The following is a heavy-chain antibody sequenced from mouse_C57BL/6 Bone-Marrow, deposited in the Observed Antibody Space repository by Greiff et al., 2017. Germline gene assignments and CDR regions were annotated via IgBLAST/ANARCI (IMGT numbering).Heavy chain of an antibody. D-gene: IGHD2-3*01. J-gene: IGHJ2*01. CDR3: ARDDGYWDY. CDR2: INYDGSST. V-gene: IGHV5-16*01. CDR1: GFTFSDYY. Sequence: EVKLMESEGGLVQPGSSMKLSCTASGFTFSDYYMAWVRQVPEKGLEWVANINYDGSSTYYLDSLKSRFIISRDNAKNILYLQMSSLKSEDTATYYCARDDGYWDYWGQGTTLTVSS.